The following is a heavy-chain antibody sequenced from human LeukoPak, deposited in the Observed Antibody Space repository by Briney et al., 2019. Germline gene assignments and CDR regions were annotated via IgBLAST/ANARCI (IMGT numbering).Heavy chain of an antibody. CDR1: GFTFSSYW. CDR3: ARAYYGSGSSQVWGY. Sequence: WGSLRLSCAASGFTFSSYWMSWVRQAPGKGLEWMANIKQDGSEKYYVDSVKGRFTISRDNAKNSLYLQMNSLRAEDTAVYYCARAYYGSGSSQVWGYWGQGTLVTVSS. D-gene: IGHD3-10*01. V-gene: IGHV3-7*04. CDR2: IKQDGSEK. J-gene: IGHJ4*02.